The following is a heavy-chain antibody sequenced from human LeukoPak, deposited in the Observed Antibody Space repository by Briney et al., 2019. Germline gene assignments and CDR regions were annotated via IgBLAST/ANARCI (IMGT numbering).Heavy chain of an antibody. CDR1: GYPFRSYV. V-gene: IGHV1-3*01. Sequence: ASVKVFCKASGYPFRSYVIHWLRQAPGQNLEWIGWINPANGNTKYSRNFQGRVTITRDTSASVVYMELSSLTYEDTAVYFCARDGYDADGYLDYWGQGALVPVSS. J-gene: IGHJ4*02. D-gene: IGHD5-18*01. CDR2: INPANGNT. CDR3: ARDGYDADGYLDY.